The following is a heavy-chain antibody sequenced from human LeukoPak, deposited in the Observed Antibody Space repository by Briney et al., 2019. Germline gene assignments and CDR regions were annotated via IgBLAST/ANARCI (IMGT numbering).Heavy chain of an antibody. CDR2: ISGSGGST. CDR1: GFIVNSYY. Sequence: PGGSLRLSCAASGFIVNSYYMSWFRQAPGKGLEWVSAISGSGGSTYYADSVKGRFTISRDNSKNTLYLQMNSLRAEDTAVYYCAKGPDTPTGYYYGMDVWGKGTTVTVSS. CDR3: AKGPDTPTGYYYGMDV. J-gene: IGHJ6*04. V-gene: IGHV3-23*01. D-gene: IGHD5-18*01.